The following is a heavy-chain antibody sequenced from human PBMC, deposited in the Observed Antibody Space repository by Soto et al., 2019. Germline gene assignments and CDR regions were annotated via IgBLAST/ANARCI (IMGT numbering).Heavy chain of an antibody. CDR3: ARGFFGTIVVAGRGEY. CDR2: ISSSSSTT. Sequence: EVQLVESGGGLVQPGGSKRLSCIASGLTFSSFGMNWVRQAPGKGLEWVAYISSSSSTTYYADSVKGRFTISRDNAKNSLYLQMNSLRDEDTAVYYCARGFFGTIVVAGRGEYWGQGTLVTVSS. D-gene: IGHD6-19*01. V-gene: IGHV3-48*02. CDR1: GLTFSSFG. J-gene: IGHJ4*02.